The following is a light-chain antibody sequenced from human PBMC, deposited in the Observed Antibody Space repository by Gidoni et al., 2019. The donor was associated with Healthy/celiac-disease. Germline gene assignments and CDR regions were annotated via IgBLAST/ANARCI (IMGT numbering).Light chain of an antibody. CDR2: GAS. CDR3: QQYGSSPLT. J-gene: IGKJ4*01. Sequence: EIVLTQSTGTLSLSPGERATLSCRASQSVSSSYLAWYQQKPGQAPRLLIYGASSRATGLPDRFSGSGSWTHFTLTISRLEPEDFALYYCQQYGSSPLTFGGXTKVEIK. V-gene: IGKV3-20*01. CDR1: QSVSSSY.